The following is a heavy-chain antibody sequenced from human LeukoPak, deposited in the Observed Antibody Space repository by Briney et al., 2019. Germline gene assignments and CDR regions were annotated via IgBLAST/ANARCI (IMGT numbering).Heavy chain of an antibody. D-gene: IGHD3-22*01. J-gene: IGHJ4*02. CDR1: GFTFTSYG. CDR3: AKSRGDDSSGYYSFFDY. Sequence: GGSLRLSCAASGFTFTSYGMTWVRQAPGKGLEWVSAISGSGGSTYYADSVKGRFTISRDNSKNTLYLQMNSLRAEDTAVYYCAKSRGDDSSGYYSFFDYWGQGTLVTVSS. CDR2: ISGSGGST. V-gene: IGHV3-23*01.